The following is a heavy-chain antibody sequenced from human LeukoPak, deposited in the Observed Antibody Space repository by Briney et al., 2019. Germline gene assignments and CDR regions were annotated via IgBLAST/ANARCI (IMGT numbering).Heavy chain of an antibody. V-gene: IGHV4-30-4*01. CDR3: AREVSRWPYYLDY. CDR1: GGSISSGDYY. J-gene: IGHJ4*02. CDR2: IYYSGST. D-gene: IGHD4-23*01. Sequence: PSQTLSLTCTVSGGSISSGDYYWSWIRQPPGKGLEWIGYIYYSGSTYYNPSLKSRVTISVDTSKNQFSLKLSSVTAADTAVYYCAREVSRWPYYLDYWGQGTLVTVSS.